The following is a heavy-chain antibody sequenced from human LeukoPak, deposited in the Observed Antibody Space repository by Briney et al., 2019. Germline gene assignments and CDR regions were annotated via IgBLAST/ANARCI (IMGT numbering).Heavy chain of an antibody. D-gene: IGHD3-16*01. CDR3: GGARGLSIDY. J-gene: IGHJ4*02. V-gene: IGHV4-39*01. CDR1: GGSISSSSYY. CDR2: IYYSGST. Sequence: SETLSLTCTVSGGSISSSSYYWGWIRQPPGKGLEWIGSIYYSGSTYYNPSLKSRVTISVDTSKNQFSLELSSVTAADTAVYYCGGARGLSIDYWGQGTLVTVSS.